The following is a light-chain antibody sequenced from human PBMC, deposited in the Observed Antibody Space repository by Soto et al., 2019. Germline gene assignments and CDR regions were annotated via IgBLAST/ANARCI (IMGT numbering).Light chain of an antibody. Sequence: QSALAQPSSVSGSPGQSITISCTGTSTDVGGYNYVSWYQHHPGKGPKLIIYDVSKRPSGVPDRFSGSMSGNTASLTISGLQAEDEADYYCCSYAGSYTLYVFGTGTKVTVL. CDR3: CSYAGSYTLYV. CDR2: DVS. J-gene: IGLJ1*01. CDR1: STDVGGYNY. V-gene: IGLV2-11*01.